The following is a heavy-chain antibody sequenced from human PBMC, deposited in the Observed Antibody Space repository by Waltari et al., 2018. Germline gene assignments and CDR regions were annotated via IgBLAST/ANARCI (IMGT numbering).Heavy chain of an antibody. Sequence: QVQVVQSGSELKKPGDAVKVSCKASGSIFSNYPWNWVRQAPGQGLEWMGWIYTDTGNPTYAKGFTGRFVFSLDTSVSTACLQINSLKPEDTAVYYCARKYCGDNYCFLDYWGQGTLLNVSS. CDR1: GSIFSNYP. D-gene: IGHD2-21*01. CDR2: IYTDTGNP. J-gene: IGHJ4*02. CDR3: ARKYCGDNYCFLDY. V-gene: IGHV7-4-1*02.